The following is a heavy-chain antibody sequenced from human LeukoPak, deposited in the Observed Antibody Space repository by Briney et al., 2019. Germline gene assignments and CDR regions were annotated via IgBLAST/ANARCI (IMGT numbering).Heavy chain of an antibody. Sequence: ASVKVSCKASGYTFTSYYMHWVRQAPGQGLEWMGIINPSGGSTSYAQKFQGRVTMTRDTSTSTVYVELSSLRSEDTAVYYCARDPSIAARPGAFDIWGQGTMVTVSS. D-gene: IGHD6-6*01. CDR2: INPSGGST. CDR3: ARDPSIAARPGAFDI. J-gene: IGHJ3*02. CDR1: GYTFTSYY. V-gene: IGHV1-46*01.